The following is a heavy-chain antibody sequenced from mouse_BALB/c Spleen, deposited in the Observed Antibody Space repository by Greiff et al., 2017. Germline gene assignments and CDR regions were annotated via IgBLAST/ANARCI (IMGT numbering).Heavy chain of an antibody. J-gene: IGHJ3*01. CDR2: IDPSDSYT. Sequence: VQLQQPGAELVKPGASVKLSCKASGYTFTSYWMHWVKQRPGQGLEWIGEIDPSDSYTNYNQKFKGKATLTVDKSSSTAYMQLSSLTSEDSAVYYCASYGSSYEFAYWGQGTLVTVSA. V-gene: IGHV1-69*02. D-gene: IGHD1-1*01. CDR1: GYTFTSYW. CDR3: ASYGSSYEFAY.